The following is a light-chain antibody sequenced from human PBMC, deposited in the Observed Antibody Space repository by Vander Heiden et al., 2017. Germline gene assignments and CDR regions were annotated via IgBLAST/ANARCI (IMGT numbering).Light chain of an antibody. Sequence: DIQMIQSPSSLSASVGDRVTITCRASQSISSYLNWYQQKPGKAPKLLIYAASSFQSGVPSRFSGSGSGTDFTLSINILQLEDFATNYCQQSYSTPWTVGQGTKVEIK. V-gene: IGKV1-39*01. CDR1: QSISSY. CDR3: QQSYSTPWT. J-gene: IGKJ1*01. CDR2: AAS.